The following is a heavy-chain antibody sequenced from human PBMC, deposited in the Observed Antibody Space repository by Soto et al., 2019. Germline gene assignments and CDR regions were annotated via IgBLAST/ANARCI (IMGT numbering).Heavy chain of an antibody. Sequence: PSETLSLTCTVSGGSISSYYWSWIRQPPGKGLEWIGYIYYGGSTNYNPSLKSRVTISVDTSKNQFSLKLSSVTAADTAVYYCARTRIIAAAGIRFFDYWGQGTLVTV. V-gene: IGHV4-59*01. CDR1: GGSISSYY. CDR3: ARTRIIAAAGIRFFDY. CDR2: IYYGGST. D-gene: IGHD6-13*01. J-gene: IGHJ4*02.